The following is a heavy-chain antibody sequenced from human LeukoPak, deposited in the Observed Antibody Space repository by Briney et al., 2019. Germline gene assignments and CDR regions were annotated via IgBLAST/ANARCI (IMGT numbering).Heavy chain of an antibody. V-gene: IGHV1-18*01. CDR1: GYTFTSYD. J-gene: IGHJ6*03. CDR3: ARLYSGYGNYYYYMDV. CDR2: ISGYNGNT. D-gene: IGHD5-12*01. Sequence: ASVKVSCKASGYTFTSYDINWVRQATGQGLEWMGWISGYNGNTNYAQKLQGRVTMTTDTSTSTAYMELRSLKSDDTAVYYCARLYSGYGNYYYYMDVWGKGTTVTVSS.